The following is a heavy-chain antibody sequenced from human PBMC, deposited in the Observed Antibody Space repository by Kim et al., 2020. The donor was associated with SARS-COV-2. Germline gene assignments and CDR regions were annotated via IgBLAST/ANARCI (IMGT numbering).Heavy chain of an antibody. Sequence: ASVKVSCKASGYTFTSYGISWVRQAPGQGLEWMGWISAYNGNTNYAQKLQGRVTMTTDTSTSTAYMELRSLRSDDTAVYYCARSGGERRAYYYYGMDVWGQGTTVTVSS. CDR2: ISAYNGNT. V-gene: IGHV1-18*01. CDR1: GYTFTSYG. D-gene: IGHD2-21*01. J-gene: IGHJ6*02. CDR3: ARSGGERRAYYYYGMDV.